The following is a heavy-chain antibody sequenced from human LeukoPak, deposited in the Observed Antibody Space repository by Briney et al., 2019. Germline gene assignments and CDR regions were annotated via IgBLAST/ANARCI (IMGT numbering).Heavy chain of an antibody. CDR1: GFTFSSYA. D-gene: IGHD2-21*02. V-gene: IGHV3-23*01. CDR2: ISGSGGST. J-gene: IGHJ5*02. CDR3: VKVPTVTAIFDWFDP. Sequence: GGSLRLSCAASGFTFSSYAMSWVRQAPGKGLEWVSAISGSGGSTYYADSVKGRFTISRDNSKNTLYLQMNSLRAEDTAVYYCVKVPTVTAIFDWFDPWGQGTLVTVSS.